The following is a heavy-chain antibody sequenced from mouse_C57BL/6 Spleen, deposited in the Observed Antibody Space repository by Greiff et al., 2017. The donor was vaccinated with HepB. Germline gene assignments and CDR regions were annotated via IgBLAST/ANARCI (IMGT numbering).Heavy chain of an antibody. CDR1: GYTFTSYW. CDR2: IDPSDSYT. Sequence: VQLQQPGAELVKPGASVKLSCKASGYTFTSYWMQWVKQRPGQGLEWIGEIDPSDSYTNYNQKFKGKATLTVDTSSSTAYMQLSSLTSEDSAVYYCAREGDAMDYWGQGTSVTVSS. CDR3: AREGDAMDY. J-gene: IGHJ4*01. V-gene: IGHV1-50*01.